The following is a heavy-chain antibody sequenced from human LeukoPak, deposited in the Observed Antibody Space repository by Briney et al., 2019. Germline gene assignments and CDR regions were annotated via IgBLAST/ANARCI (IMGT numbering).Heavy chain of an antibody. V-gene: IGHV1-2*02. CDR1: GYTFTGYY. CDR2: INPNSGGT. CDR3: AKAWGMDV. Sequence: ASVKVSCKASGYTFTGYYMHWVRQAPGQGLEWMGWINPNSGGTNYAQKFQGRVTMTRDTSISTAYMELSSLRAEDTAVYYCAKAWGMDVWGQGTTVTVSS. J-gene: IGHJ6*02.